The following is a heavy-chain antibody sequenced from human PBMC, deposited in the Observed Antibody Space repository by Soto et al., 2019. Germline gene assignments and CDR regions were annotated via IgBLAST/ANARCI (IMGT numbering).Heavy chain of an antibody. J-gene: IGHJ4*02. V-gene: IGHV3-30*03. Sequence: QVQLVESGGGVVQPGRSLRLSCAASGFTFSSYGMHWVRQAPGKGLEWVAVISYDGSNKYYAESVKGRFTISRDNSKNTLYLQMNSLRAEDTAVYYCARALYYDTSGYYSPYWGQGTLVTVSS. CDR2: ISYDGSNK. CDR3: ARALYYDTSGYYSPY. CDR1: GFTFSSYG. D-gene: IGHD3-22*01.